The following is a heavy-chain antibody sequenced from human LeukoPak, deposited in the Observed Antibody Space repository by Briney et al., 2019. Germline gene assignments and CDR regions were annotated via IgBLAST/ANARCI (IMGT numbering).Heavy chain of an antibody. J-gene: IGHJ4*02. Sequence: ASVKVSCKASGGTFSSYAISWVRQAPGQGLEWMGGIIPIFGTANYAQKFQGRVTITTDESTSTAYMELSSLRSEDTAVYYCARTRTPTYFFHSGGSFPFDYWGQGTLVTVSS. CDR2: IIPIFGTA. CDR1: GGTFSSYA. CDR3: ARTRTPTYFFHSGGSFPFDY. V-gene: IGHV1-69*05. D-gene: IGHD3-22*01.